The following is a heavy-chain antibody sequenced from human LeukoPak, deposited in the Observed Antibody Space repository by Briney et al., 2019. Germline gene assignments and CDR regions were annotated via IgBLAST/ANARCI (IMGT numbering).Heavy chain of an antibody. J-gene: IGHJ1*01. V-gene: IGHV4-39*01. D-gene: IGHD3-22*01. CDR1: GGSISSSSYY. CDR2: IYYSGST. CDR3: ARGYQYYYDSRGYFQH. Sequence: SETLSLTCTVSGGSISSSSYYWGWIRQPPGKGLEWIGSIYYSGSTYYNPSLKSRVTISVDTSKNQFSLKLSSVTAADTAVYYCARGYQYYYDSRGYFQHWGQGTLVTVSS.